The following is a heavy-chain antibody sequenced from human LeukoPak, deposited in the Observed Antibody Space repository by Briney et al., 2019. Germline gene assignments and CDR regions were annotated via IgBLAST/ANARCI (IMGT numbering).Heavy chain of an antibody. CDR2: IYYNGST. V-gene: IGHV4-59*08. J-gene: IGHJ4*02. CDR3: ARLASPSSNNYHAADY. Sequence: SETLSLTCTVSGGSISSYYWSWIRQPPGKGLEWIGYIYYNGSTNYNPSLKSRVTISIDTSKNQFSLKLSSVTAADTAVYYCARLASPSSNNYHAADYWGQGTLVTVSS. D-gene: IGHD2-2*01. CDR1: GGSISSYY.